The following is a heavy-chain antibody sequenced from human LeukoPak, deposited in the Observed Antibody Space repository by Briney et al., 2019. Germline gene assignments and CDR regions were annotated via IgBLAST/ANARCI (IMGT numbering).Heavy chain of an antibody. CDR2: IYPGDSDT. V-gene: IGHV5-51*01. CDR3: ARRLNLYYDSRPGGAFDI. J-gene: IGHJ3*02. CDR1: GYSFTSYW. Sequence: GESLKISCKGSGYSFTSYWIGWVRQMPGKGLEWMGIIYPGDSDTRYGPSFQGQVTISADKSISTAYLQWSSLKASDTAMYYCARRLNLYYDSRPGGAFDIWGQGTMVTVSS. D-gene: IGHD3-22*01.